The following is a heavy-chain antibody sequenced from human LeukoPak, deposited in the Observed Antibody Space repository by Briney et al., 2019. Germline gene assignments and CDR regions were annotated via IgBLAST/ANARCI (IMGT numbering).Heavy chain of an antibody. CDR2: IIPIFGTA. D-gene: IGHD3-16*01. J-gene: IGHJ6*03. Sequence: SVKVSCKASGGTFSSYSINWVRQAPGQGLEWMGRIIPIFGTANYAQKFQGRVTITTDESTSTAYMELSSLRSDDTAVYYCARGVLGYYYYMDVWGKGTTVTVS. CDR1: GGTFSSYS. CDR3: ARGVLGYYYYMDV. V-gene: IGHV1-69*05.